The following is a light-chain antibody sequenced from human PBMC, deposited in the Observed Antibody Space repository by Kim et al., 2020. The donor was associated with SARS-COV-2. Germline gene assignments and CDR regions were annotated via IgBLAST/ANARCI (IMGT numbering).Light chain of an antibody. CDR2: DAS. V-gene: IGKV1-5*01. CDR3: QQYSSYSWYT. J-gene: IGKJ2*01. Sequence: GDRGLITCRAGQSISTWVAWYQQKPGKAPKLLIYDASSLENGVPSRFSGSGSGTEFTLTISSLQPDDFATYYCQQYSSYSWYTFGQGTKLEI. CDR1: QSISTW.